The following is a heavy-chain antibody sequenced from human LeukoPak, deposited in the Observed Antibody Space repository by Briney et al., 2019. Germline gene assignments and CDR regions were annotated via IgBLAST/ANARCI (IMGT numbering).Heavy chain of an antibody. J-gene: IGHJ6*04. D-gene: IGHD3-10*01. CDR2: IWYDGSNK. CDR1: GFTFSSYG. V-gene: IGHV3-33*01. Sequence: GGSLRLSCAASGFTFSSYGMHWVRQAPGKGLEWVAVIWYDGSNKYYADSVKGRFTISRDNSKNTLYLQMNSLRAEDTAVYYCARDPLLWSRGDYYYGMDVWGKGTTVTVSS. CDR3: ARDPLLWSRGDYYYGMDV.